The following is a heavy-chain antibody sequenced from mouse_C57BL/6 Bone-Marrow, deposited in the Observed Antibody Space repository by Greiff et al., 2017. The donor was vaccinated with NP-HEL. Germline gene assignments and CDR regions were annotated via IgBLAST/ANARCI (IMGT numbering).Heavy chain of an antibody. CDR3: ARSTVVEKRWYFDV. CDR1: GYTFTSYW. D-gene: IGHD1-1*01. Sequence: QVQLQQSGAELVKPGASVKLSCTASGYTFTSYWITWVKQRPGQGLEWIGDICPGSGSTNYNQTFKSKGTLTVDTSSSTAYMQLSSLTTEDSAVYYCARSTVVEKRWYFDVWGTGTTVTVSS. V-gene: IGHV1-55*01. J-gene: IGHJ1*03. CDR2: ICPGSGST.